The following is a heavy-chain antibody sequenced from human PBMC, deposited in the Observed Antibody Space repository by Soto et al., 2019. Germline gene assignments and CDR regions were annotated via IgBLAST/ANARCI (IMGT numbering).Heavy chain of an antibody. J-gene: IGHJ4*02. Sequence: EVQLLESGGGLVQPGGSLRLSCAASGFTFSSYAMSWVRQAPGKGLEWVSVISGSGDSTYYADSVKGRFTISRDNSKNTLYLHMNSLRAEDTAVYYCAKRTSGWYFDYWGQGTLGTGSS. V-gene: IGHV3-23*01. CDR3: AKRTSGWYFDY. D-gene: IGHD6-19*01. CDR2: ISGSGDST. CDR1: GFTFSSYA.